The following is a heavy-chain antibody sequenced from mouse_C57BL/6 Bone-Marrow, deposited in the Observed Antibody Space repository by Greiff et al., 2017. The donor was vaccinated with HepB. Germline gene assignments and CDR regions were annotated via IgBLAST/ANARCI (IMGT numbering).Heavy chain of an antibody. V-gene: IGHV1-64*01. J-gene: IGHJ3*01. CDR1: GYTFTSYW. CDR3: ATSSGYVAWFAY. D-gene: IGHD3-2*02. CDR2: IHPNSGST. Sequence: QVQLKQPGAELVKPGASVKLSCKASGYTFTSYWMHWVKQRPGQGLEWIGMIHPNSGSTNYNEKFKSKATLTVDKSSSTAYMQLSSLTSEDSAVYYCATSSGYVAWFAYWGQGTLVTVSA.